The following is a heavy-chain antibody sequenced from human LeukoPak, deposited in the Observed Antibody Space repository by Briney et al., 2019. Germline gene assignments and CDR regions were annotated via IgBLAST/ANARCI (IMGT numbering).Heavy chain of an antibody. CDR2: IIPIFGTA. CDR3: ARDRGRTIFGVFTPGLFDI. CDR1: GGTFSSYA. D-gene: IGHD3-3*01. Sequence: SVKVSCKASGGTFSSYAISWVRQAPGQGLEWMGGIIPIFGTANYARKFQGRVTITTDESTSTAYMELSSLRSEDTAVYYCARDRGRTIFGVFTPGLFDIWGQGTMVTVSS. J-gene: IGHJ3*02. V-gene: IGHV1-69*05.